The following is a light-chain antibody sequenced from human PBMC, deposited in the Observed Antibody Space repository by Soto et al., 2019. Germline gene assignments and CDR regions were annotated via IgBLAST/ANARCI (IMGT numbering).Light chain of an antibody. CDR1: SSDVGGYNY. CDR2: DVS. CDR3: SSYTSSSLDFYV. J-gene: IGLJ1*01. V-gene: IGLV2-14*01. Sequence: QSALTKPASVSGSPGQSITISCTGTSSDVGGYNYVSWYQQHPGKAPKLMIYDVSNRPSGVSNRFSGSKSGNTASLTISGLQAEDEADYYCSSYTSSSLDFYVFGTGTKVTVL.